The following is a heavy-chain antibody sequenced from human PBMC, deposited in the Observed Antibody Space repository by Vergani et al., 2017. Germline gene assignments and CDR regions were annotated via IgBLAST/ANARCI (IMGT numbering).Heavy chain of an antibody. J-gene: IGHJ4*02. D-gene: IGHD3-10*01. V-gene: IGHV3-30*04. Sequence: QVQLVESGGGVVQPGRSLRLSCAASGFTFSSYAMHWVRQAPGKGLEWVAVISYDGSNKYYADSVKGRFTISRDNSKNTLYLQMNSLRAEDTAVYYCAREDYYGGSGSYYKWEGYFDYWGQGTLVTVSS. CDR1: GFTFSSYA. CDR3: AREDYYGGSGSYYKWEGYFDY. CDR2: ISYDGSNK.